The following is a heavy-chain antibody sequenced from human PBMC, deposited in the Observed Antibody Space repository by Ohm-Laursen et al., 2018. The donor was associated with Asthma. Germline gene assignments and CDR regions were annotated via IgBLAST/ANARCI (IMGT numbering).Heavy chain of an antibody. D-gene: IGHD1-26*01. CDR3: ARDSAGATHRGNWFDP. Sequence: TLSLTCTVSGGSISSGGYYWSWIRQHPGKGLEWIGYIYYSGSTYYNPSLKSRVTISVDTSKNQFSLKLSSVTAADTAVYYYARDSAGATHRGNWFDPWGQGTLVTVSS. V-gene: IGHV4-31*03. CDR2: IYYSGST. CDR1: GGSISSGGYY. J-gene: IGHJ5*02.